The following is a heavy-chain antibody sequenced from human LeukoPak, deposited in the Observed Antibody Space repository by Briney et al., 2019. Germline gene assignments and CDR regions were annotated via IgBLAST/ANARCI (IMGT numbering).Heavy chain of an antibody. D-gene: IGHD6-19*01. CDR2: IYFSGST. CDR1: GGSISSSSYY. Sequence: SETLSLTCTVSGGSISSSSYYWSWIRQPPGKGLEWIGYIYFSGSTNYYPSLKSRVTISVDTSKTQLSLKLSSVTAADTAVYYCARGPRGVAVRGIDYWGQGTLVTVSS. CDR3: ARGPRGVAVRGIDY. V-gene: IGHV4-61*01. J-gene: IGHJ4*02.